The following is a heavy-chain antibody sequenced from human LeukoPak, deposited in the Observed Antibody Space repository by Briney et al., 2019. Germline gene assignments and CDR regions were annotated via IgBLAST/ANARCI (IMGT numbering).Heavy chain of an antibody. CDR2: INHSGST. D-gene: IGHD2-15*01. J-gene: IGHJ3*02. V-gene: IGHV4-34*01. CDR1: GGSFSGYY. CDR3: ARDSYVTNDAFDI. Sequence: SETLSLTCAVYGGSFSGYYWSWIRQPPGKGLEWIGEINHSGSTNYNPSLKSRVTMSVDTSKNQFSLKLSSVTAADTAVYYCARDSYVTNDAFDIWGQGTMVTVSS.